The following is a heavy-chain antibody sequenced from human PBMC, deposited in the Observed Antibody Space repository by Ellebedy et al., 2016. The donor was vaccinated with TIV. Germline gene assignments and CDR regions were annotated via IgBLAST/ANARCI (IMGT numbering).Heavy chain of an antibody. CDR2: IYPGDSDN. CDR1: GYSFTSYW. Sequence: GGSLRLXXKGSGYSFTSYWIGWVRQMPGKGLEWMGIIYPGDSDNRYSPSFQGQVTISADKSISTAYLQWSSLKASDTAMYYCASRYCSGGSCQGSNVYWGQGTLVTVSS. J-gene: IGHJ4*02. D-gene: IGHD2-15*01. CDR3: ASRYCSGGSCQGSNVY. V-gene: IGHV5-51*01.